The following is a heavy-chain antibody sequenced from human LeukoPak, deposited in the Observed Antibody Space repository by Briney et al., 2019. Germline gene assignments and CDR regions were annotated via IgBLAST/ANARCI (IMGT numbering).Heavy chain of an antibody. CDR1: GGTFSNYG. J-gene: IGHJ5*02. CDR2: IIPMFATS. CDR3: ARVSGAGTGWFDP. Sequence: VASVKVSCKMHGGTFSNYGLSWVRQAPGQGLEYMGGIIPMFATSNYGQKFQGRVTITADESTSTVYLELGRLRSDDTAVYYCARVSGAGTGWFDPWGLGTLVTVSS. V-gene: IGHV1-69*13. D-gene: IGHD3-10*01.